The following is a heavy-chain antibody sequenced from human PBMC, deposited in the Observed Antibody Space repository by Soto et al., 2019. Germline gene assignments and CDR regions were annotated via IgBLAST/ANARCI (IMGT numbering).Heavy chain of an antibody. D-gene: IGHD6-13*01. V-gene: IGHV4-39*01. CDR1: GGSISSSSYY. CDR3: ARQQLVHYYYGMDV. CDR2: IYYSGST. J-gene: IGHJ6*02. Sequence: SETLSLTCTVSGGSISSSSYYWGWIRQPPGKGLEWIGSIYYSGSTYYNPSLKSRVTISVDTSENQFSLKLSSVTAADTAVYYCARQQLVHYYYGMDVWGQGTTVTVSS.